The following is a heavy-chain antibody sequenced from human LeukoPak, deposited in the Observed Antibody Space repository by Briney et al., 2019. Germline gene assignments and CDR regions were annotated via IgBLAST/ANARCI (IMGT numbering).Heavy chain of an antibody. J-gene: IGHJ4*02. Sequence: PGGSLRLSCAASGFNLRGFWMSWVRQAPGKGLERVANIKQDGTEKYYLASVKGRFSISRDNAKSSVYLQMNSLRAEDTAVYYCARGGENYDFWNRGDFGYWGQGTLVTVSS. CDR3: ARGGENYDFWNRGDFGY. CDR1: GFNLRGFW. D-gene: IGHD3-3*01. V-gene: IGHV3-7*01. CDR2: IKQDGTEK.